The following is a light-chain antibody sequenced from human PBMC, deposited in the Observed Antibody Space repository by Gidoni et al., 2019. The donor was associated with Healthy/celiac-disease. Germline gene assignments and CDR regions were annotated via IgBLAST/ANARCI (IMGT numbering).Light chain of an antibody. CDR2: DVS. V-gene: IGLV2-14*03. CDR1: SSYVGGYNY. CDR3: SSYTSSSTFYV. Sequence: QSALTQPASVSGPPGQSITISCTGTSSYVGGYNYVSWYQQHPGKAPKLMIYDVSNRPSGVSNRFSGSKSGNTASLTISGLQAEDEADYYCSSYTSSSTFYVFGTGTKVTVL. J-gene: IGLJ1*01.